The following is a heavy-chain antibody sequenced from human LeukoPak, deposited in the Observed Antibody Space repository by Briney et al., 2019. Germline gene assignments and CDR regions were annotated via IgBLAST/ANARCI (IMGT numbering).Heavy chain of an antibody. CDR3: ASVVPAATTDAFDI. J-gene: IGHJ3*02. V-gene: IGHV3-7*01. CDR1: GFTFSTYT. CDR2: IKEDGSQN. D-gene: IGHD2-2*01. Sequence: GRSLRLSCAASGFTFSTYTMHWVRQAPGRGLEWAANIKEDGSQNYYMDSVKGRFTISRDNAKNSLYLQMNSLRAEDTAVYYCASVVPAATTDAFDIWGQGTMVTASS.